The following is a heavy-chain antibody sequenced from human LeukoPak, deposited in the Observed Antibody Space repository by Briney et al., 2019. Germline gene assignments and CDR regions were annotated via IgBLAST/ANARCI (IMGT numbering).Heavy chain of an antibody. CDR1: GFTFSNFW. CDR3: ASEDNTGSSAY. CDR2: IKQDGSEK. V-gene: IGHV3-7*01. Sequence: GGSLRLSCAASGFTFSNFWMSWVRQAPGKGLEWVANIKQDGSEKYYVDSVKGRFTISRDNAKTSLYLQMSSLRGDDTALYYCASEDNTGSSAYWGQGALVTVSS. D-gene: IGHD3-22*01. J-gene: IGHJ4*02.